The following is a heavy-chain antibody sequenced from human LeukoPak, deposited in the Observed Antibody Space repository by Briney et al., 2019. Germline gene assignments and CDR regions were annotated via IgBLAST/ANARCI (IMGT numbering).Heavy chain of an antibody. Sequence: GGSLRLSCAASGFTFSSYEMNWVRQAPGKGLEWVSYISSSGSTIYYADSVKGRFTISRDNAKSSLYLQMNSLRAEDTAVYYCARAVGGDYRYDFYYYYYYGMDVWGQGTTVTVSS. CDR2: ISSSGSTI. J-gene: IGHJ6*02. CDR3: ARAVGGDYRYDFYYYYYYGMDV. CDR1: GFTFSSYE. V-gene: IGHV3-48*03. D-gene: IGHD4-17*01.